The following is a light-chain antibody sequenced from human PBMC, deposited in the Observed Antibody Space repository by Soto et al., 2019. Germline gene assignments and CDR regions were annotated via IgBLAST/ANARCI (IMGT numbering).Light chain of an antibody. V-gene: IGLV2-14*01. Sequence: QSALTQPASVSGSPGQSITISCTGTSGDVGGYNFVAWYQQHPGKAPKLMIYEVSNRPSGVSDRFSGSKSGNTASLTISGLQADDEADYYCSSYTSSITVVVGGGTQLTVL. J-gene: IGLJ2*01. CDR1: SGDVGGYNF. CDR3: SSYTSSITVV. CDR2: EVS.